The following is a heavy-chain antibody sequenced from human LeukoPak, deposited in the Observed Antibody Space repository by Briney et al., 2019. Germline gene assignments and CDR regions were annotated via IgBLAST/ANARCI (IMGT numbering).Heavy chain of an antibody. CDR3: ARDQGCTSATCRHNWFDP. CDR2: INRDGSTT. V-gene: IGHV3-74*01. D-gene: IGHD1-26*01. J-gene: IGHJ5*02. Sequence: GGSLRLSCAASGFTFSNYWVHWVRQAPGKGLVWVSRINRDGSTTNYADSVKGRFTVSRDNSKNTLYLQMNSLRAEDTAVYYCARDQGCTSATCRHNWFDPWGQGTLVTVSS. CDR1: GFTFSNYW.